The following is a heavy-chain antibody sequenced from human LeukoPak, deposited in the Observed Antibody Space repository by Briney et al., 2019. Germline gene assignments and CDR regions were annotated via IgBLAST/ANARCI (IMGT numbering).Heavy chain of an antibody. J-gene: IGHJ4*02. CDR1: GFTFDDYA. CDR3: AESHGPRSPIDY. CDR2: ISWNSGSI. V-gene: IGHV3-9*03. Sequence: GRSLRLSCAASGFTFDDYAMHWVRQAPGKGLEWVSGISWNSGSIGYADSVKGRFTISRDNAKDSLYLQMNSLRAEDMALYYCAESHGPRSPIDYWGQGTLVTVSS.